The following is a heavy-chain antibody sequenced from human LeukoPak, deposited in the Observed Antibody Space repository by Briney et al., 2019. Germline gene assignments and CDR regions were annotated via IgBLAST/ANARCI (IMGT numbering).Heavy chain of an antibody. CDR1: GFTFSSYA. Sequence: GGSLRLSCAASGFTFSSYAMSWVRQAPGKGLEWVSAISGSGGSTYYADSVKGRFTISRDNSKNTPYLQTNSLRAEDTAVYYCAKHLVVVAGFDYWGQGTLVTVSS. CDR3: AKHLVVVAGFDY. V-gene: IGHV3-23*01. J-gene: IGHJ4*02. CDR2: ISGSGGST. D-gene: IGHD2-15*01.